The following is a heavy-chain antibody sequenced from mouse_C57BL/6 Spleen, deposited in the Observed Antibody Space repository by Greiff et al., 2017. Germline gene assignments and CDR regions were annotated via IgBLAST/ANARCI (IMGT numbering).Heavy chain of an antibody. CDR3: ARDYYGSSRY. CDR1: GYSFTGYY. J-gene: IGHJ2*01. V-gene: IGHV1-42*01. D-gene: IGHD1-1*01. Sequence: VQLQESGPELVKPGASVKISCKASGYSFTGYYMNWVKQSPEQSLEWIGEITPSTGGTTYNQKFKAKATLTVDKSSSTAYMQLKSLTSEDSAVYYCARDYYGSSRYWGQGTTLTVSS. CDR2: ITPSTGGT.